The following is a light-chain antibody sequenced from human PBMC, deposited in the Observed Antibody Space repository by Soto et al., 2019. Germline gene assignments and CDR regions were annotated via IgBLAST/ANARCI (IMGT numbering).Light chain of an antibody. CDR3: YSYAGSNNWV. CDR1: SSDVGGYNY. CDR2: EVS. J-gene: IGLJ3*02. Sequence: QSVLTQPPSASGSPGQSVTISCTGTSSDVGGYNYVSWYQQHPGKAPKLMIYEVSKRPSGVPDRFSGSKSGNTASLTVSGLQAEDEADYHCYSYAGSNNWVFGGGTKLTLL. V-gene: IGLV2-8*01.